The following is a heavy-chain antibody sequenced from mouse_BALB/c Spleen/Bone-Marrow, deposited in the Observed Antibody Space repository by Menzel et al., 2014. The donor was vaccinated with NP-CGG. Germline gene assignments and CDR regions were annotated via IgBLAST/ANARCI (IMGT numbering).Heavy chain of an antibody. J-gene: IGHJ4*01. Sequence: EVKLMESGGGLVQPGGSLKLSCAGSGFTFSSYGMSWVRQTPDKRLELVATINSNGGSTYYPDSVKGRFTISRDNAKNTLYLQMSSLKSEDTAMYYCARDGYYVFYAMDYWGQGTSVTVSS. D-gene: IGHD2-3*01. CDR2: INSNGGST. CDR1: GFTFSSYG. CDR3: ARDGYYVFYAMDY. V-gene: IGHV5-6-3*01.